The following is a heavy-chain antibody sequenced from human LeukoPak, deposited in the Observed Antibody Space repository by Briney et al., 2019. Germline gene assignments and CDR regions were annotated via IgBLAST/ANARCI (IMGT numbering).Heavy chain of an antibody. CDR3: AGGRDGYNYNYFDY. CDR1: GGSISSSSYY. CDR2: IYYSGST. J-gene: IGHJ4*02. D-gene: IGHD5-24*01. Sequence: SETLSLTCTVSGGSISSSSYYWGWIRQPPGKGLEWIGSIYYSGSTYYNPSLKSRVTISVDTSKNQFSLKPSSVTAADTAVYYCAGGRDGYNYNYFDYWGQGTLVTVSS. V-gene: IGHV4-39*01.